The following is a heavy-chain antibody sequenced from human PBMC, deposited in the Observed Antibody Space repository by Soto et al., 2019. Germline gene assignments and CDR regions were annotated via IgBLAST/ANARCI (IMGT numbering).Heavy chain of an antibody. CDR3: TTDSLFTGQLVRMDN. Sequence: PGGSLRLSCAASGFTFSDAWINWVRQAPGKGLEWVGRIKSKTDGGTTDFAAPVKGRFAISRDDSRDMVYMQMYSLKTDDTAVYYCTTDSLFTGQLVRMDNWGHGTLVTLSS. V-gene: IGHV3-15*07. CDR1: GFTFSDAW. D-gene: IGHD3-9*01. CDR2: IKSKTDGGTT. J-gene: IGHJ4*01.